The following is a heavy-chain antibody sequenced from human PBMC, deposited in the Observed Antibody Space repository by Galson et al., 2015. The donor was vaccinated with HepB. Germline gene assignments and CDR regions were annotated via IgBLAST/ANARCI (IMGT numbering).Heavy chain of an antibody. Sequence: SLRLSCAAARFTFSSYSMYWVRQAPGKGLEWVSYVSSSSSTIYYAESLKVRFTISRDRAKNSLYLQMNSLSDEDTAVYYCARELWFGELRSNWFDPWGQGTLVTVSS. J-gene: IGHJ5*02. CDR2: VSSSSSTI. CDR1: RFTFSSYS. CDR3: ARELWFGELRSNWFDP. V-gene: IGHV3-48*02. D-gene: IGHD3-10*01.